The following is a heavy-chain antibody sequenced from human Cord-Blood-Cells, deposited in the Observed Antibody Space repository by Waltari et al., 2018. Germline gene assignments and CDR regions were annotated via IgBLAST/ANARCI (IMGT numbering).Heavy chain of an antibody. D-gene: IGHD1-26*01. V-gene: IGHV3-30*18. Sequence: QVQLVESGGGVVQPGGSLRLSCAASGFTLSSYGRHWVRQAPGKGLEWVAVISYDGSNKYYADSVKGRFTISRDNSKNTLYLQMNSLRAEDTAVYYCAKVGVGATKDGYWGQGTLVIVSS. CDR3: AKVGVGATKDGY. J-gene: IGHJ4*02. CDR1: GFTLSSYG. CDR2: ISYDGSNK.